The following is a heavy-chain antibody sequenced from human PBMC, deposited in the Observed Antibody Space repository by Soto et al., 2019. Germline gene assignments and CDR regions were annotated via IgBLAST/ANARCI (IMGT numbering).Heavy chain of an antibody. J-gene: IGHJ4*02. CDR2: ISYDGSKK. CDR3: TRDRCSGTSCYFRY. V-gene: IGHV3-30-3*01. Sequence: PGGSLRLSCAASGFNLSSSAMNWVRQAPGKGLEWLSVISYDGSKKYYADSVEGRFTISRDDSKNTLYLQMHSLRADDTAVYYCTRDRCSGTSCYFRYWGQGTLVTV. CDR1: GFNLSSSA. D-gene: IGHD2-2*01.